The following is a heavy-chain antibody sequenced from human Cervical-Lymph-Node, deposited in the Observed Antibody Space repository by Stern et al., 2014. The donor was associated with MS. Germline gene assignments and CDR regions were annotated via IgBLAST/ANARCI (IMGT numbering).Heavy chain of an antibody. CDR1: GFKFDEYA. Sequence: EEQLVESGGGLVQPGRSLRLSCAASGFKFDEYAMHWVRPAPGKGLEWVSGISGNSGSKDYADSVKGRFIISRDNAKNSLYLQMNSLRAEDTALYYCANDLDSSGYYYAIDYWGQGTLVTVSS. D-gene: IGHD3-22*01. V-gene: IGHV3-9*01. CDR2: ISGNSGSK. J-gene: IGHJ4*02. CDR3: ANDLDSSGYYYAIDY.